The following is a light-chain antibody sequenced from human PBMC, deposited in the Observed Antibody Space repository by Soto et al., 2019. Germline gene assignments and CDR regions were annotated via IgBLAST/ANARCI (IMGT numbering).Light chain of an antibody. CDR3: QQYNSYSYT. CDR1: QNINNW. V-gene: IGKV1-5*03. J-gene: IGKJ2*01. CDR2: EAS. Sequence: DFQMTQCPSTLSASVGDRVTITCRASQNINNWLEGYQQKTGKAPKILIYEASNIQSGVPSRFSGSVSGTEFILTISNLQPDDFATYYCQQYNSYSYTFGQGTK.